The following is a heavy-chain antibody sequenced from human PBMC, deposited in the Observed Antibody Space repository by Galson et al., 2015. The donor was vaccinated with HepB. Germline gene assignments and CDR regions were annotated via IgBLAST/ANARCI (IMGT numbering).Heavy chain of an antibody. V-gene: IGHV1-3*01. CDR3: ARVGYCSGGSCYSSFDY. CDR2: INAGNGNT. CDR1: GYTFTSYA. Sequence: SVKVSCKASGYTFTSYAMHWVRQAPGQRLEWMGWINAGNGNTKYSQKFQGRVTITRDTSASTAYMELSSLRSEDTAVYYCARVGYCSGGSCYSSFDYWGQGTLVTVSS. J-gene: IGHJ4*02. D-gene: IGHD2-15*01.